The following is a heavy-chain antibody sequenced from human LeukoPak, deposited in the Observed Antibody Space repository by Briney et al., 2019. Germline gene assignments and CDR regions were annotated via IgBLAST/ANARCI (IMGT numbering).Heavy chain of an antibody. V-gene: IGHV3-49*04. J-gene: IGHJ4*02. CDR1: GFTFGDYA. CDR3: TRPGGTYYYDSSAPGGDY. CDR2: IRSKAYGGTT. Sequence: GGSLRLSCTASGFTFGDYAMSWVRQAPGKGLEWVGFIRSKAYGGTTEYAASVKGRFTISRDDCKSIAYLQMNSLKTEDTAVYYCTRPGGTYYYDSSAPGGDYWGQGTLVTVSS. D-gene: IGHD3-22*01.